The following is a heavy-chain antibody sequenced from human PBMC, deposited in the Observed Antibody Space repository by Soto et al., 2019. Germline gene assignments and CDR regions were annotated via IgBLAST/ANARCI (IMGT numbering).Heavy chain of an antibody. V-gene: IGHV3-30-3*01. J-gene: IGHJ3*02. CDR1: GFTFRNYP. CDR3: AQLLGGSYALEI. Sequence: HPGGSLRLSCAASGFTFRNYPMNWVRQAPDKGLQWVAVISYDGSNRDYADSVRGRFTISRDNSKNTLYLQMNSLRPEDTAVYYCAQLLGGSYALEIWGQGTMVTV. CDR2: ISYDGSNR. D-gene: IGHD1-26*01.